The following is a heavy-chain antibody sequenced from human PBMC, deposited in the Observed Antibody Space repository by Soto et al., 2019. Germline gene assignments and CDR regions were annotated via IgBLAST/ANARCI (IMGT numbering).Heavy chain of an antibody. J-gene: IGHJ4*02. CDR1: GYTFTSYG. V-gene: IGHV1-18*01. CDR3: AREDIQDIVVVVVAPEGLGY. D-gene: IGHD2-15*01. Sequence: QVQLVQSGAEVKKPGASVKVSCKASGYTFTSYGISWVRQAPGQALEWMGRISGYNGNSNYAQNLQGRVTMTTDTSTSTAYMELRSLRSDDTAVYYCAREDIQDIVVVVVAPEGLGYWGQGTLVTVSS. CDR2: ISGYNGNS.